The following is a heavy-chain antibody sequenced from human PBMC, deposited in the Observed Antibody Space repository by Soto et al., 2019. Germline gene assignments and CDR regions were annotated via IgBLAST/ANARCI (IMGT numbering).Heavy chain of an antibody. V-gene: IGHV4-34*01. CDR3: ARGAYGSGPPYYYYMDV. CDR2: INHSGST. Sequence: SETLSLTCAVYGGSFSGYYWSWIRQPPGKGLEWIGEINHSGSTNYNPSLKSRVTISVDTSKNQFSLKLSSVTAADTAVYYCARGAYGSGPPYYYYMDVWGKGTTVTVSS. D-gene: IGHD3-10*01. J-gene: IGHJ6*03. CDR1: GGSFSGYY.